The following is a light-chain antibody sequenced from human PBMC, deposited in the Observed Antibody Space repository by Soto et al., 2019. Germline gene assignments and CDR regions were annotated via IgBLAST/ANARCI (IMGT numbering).Light chain of an antibody. CDR3: QQYGSAPRT. CDR1: QSVSSNY. J-gene: IGKJ4*01. Sequence: EIVLTQSPGTLSLSPGERATLSCRASQSVSSNYLAWFQQKPGQAPRFVIYGASSRATGIPDRFSGSGSGTDFTLTISRLETEDFAMYYCQQYGSAPRTFGGGTKVEIK. CDR2: GAS. V-gene: IGKV3-20*01.